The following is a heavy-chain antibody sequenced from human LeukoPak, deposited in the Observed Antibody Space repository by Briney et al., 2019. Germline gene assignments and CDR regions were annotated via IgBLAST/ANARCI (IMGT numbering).Heavy chain of an antibody. J-gene: IGHJ6*02. D-gene: IGHD3-10*01. Sequence: PSETLSLTCSVSGASISSYYWSWIRQPPGKGLEWIGYMYNSGRTNYNPSLKSRAAISIDTSKNQFSLKLSSVTAADTAVYYCARVGGSGSYYYAMDVWGQGTTVTVSS. CDR1: GASISSYY. CDR3: ARVGGSGSYYYAMDV. V-gene: IGHV4-59*01. CDR2: MYNSGRT.